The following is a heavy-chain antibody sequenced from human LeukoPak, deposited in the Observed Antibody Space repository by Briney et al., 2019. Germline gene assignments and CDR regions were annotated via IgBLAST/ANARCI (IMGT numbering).Heavy chain of an antibody. D-gene: IGHD3-22*01. V-gene: IGHV3-64*01. Sequence: GGSLRLSCAASGFTFSSYAMHWVRQAPGKGLEYVSAISSNGGSTYYANSVKGRFTISRDNSKNTLYLQMNSLRAEDTAVYYCARDGLKVEYYYDSSGYYGRFDYWGQGTLVTVSS. CDR2: ISSNGGST. CDR3: ARDGLKVEYYYDSSGYYGRFDY. J-gene: IGHJ4*02. CDR1: GFTFSSYA.